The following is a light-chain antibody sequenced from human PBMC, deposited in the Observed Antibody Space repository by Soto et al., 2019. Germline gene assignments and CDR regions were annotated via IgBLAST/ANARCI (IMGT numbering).Light chain of an antibody. V-gene: IGKV1-27*01. CDR1: QGITNY. Sequence: DVQMTQSPSSLSASIGDRVNLTCRASQGITNYVAWYQQKPGKVPKLLIYGASTLQSGVPSRFSGSGSGTDFTLTIDSLQPEDVATYYCQKYNSAHSYSFGQGTKVDIK. CDR3: QKYNSAHSYS. J-gene: IGKJ1*01. CDR2: GAS.